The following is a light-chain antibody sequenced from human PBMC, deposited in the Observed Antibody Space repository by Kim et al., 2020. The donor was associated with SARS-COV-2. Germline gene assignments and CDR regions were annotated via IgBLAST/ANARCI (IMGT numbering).Light chain of an antibody. CDR3: QVWDQVYEFAV. CDR1: NLAFNR. CDR2: FDS. J-gene: IGLJ1*01. Sequence: SYELTQPPSVSVAPGKTATITCGGDNLAFNRVHWYQQKPGQAPALVIYFDSYRPAGVSERFSASTFGNMATLTISWVEAGDEADYFCQVWDQVYEFAVFG. V-gene: IGLV3-21*04.